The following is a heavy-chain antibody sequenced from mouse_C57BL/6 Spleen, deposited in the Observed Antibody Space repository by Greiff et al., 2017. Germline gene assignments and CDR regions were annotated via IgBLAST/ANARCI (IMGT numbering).Heavy chain of an antibody. V-gene: IGHV5-2*01. D-gene: IGHD2-4*01. J-gene: IGHJ1*03. CDR1: EYEFPSHD. Sequence: EVMLVESGGGLVQPGESLKLSCESNEYEFPSHDMSWVRKTPEKRLELVAAINSDGGSTYYPDTMERRFIISRDNTKKTLYLQMSRLRSEDTALYYCARQGLRGEWYFDVWGTGTTVTVSS. CDR3: ARQGLRGEWYFDV. CDR2: INSDGGST.